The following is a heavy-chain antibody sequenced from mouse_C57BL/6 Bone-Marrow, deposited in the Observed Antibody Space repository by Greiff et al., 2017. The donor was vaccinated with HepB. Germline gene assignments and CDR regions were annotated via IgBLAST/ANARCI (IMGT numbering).Heavy chain of an antibody. CDR1: GFTFSSYA. D-gene: IGHD1-1*01. V-gene: IGHV5-4*01. J-gene: IGHJ3*01. CDR2: ISDGGSYT. Sequence: EVKLMESGGGLVKPGGSLKLSCAASGFTFSSYAMSWVRQTPEKRLEWVATISDGGSYTYYPDNVKGRFTISRDNAKNNLYLQMSHLKSEETAMYYCARDDITTVGAPFAYWGQGTLVTVSA. CDR3: ARDDITTVGAPFAY.